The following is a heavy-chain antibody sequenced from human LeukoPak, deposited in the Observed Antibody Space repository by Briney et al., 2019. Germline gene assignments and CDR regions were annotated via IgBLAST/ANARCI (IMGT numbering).Heavy chain of an antibody. CDR3: ARGPDSNWSGLDF. Sequence: GGSLRLSCTASGFSFSGHWMHWARQLPGKGLVWVSRISPTGSTTSYADSVKGRFTVSRDNAKNTLYLQVNNLRAEDTAVYYCARGPDSNWSGLDFWGQGTLLTVSS. D-gene: IGHD6-6*01. V-gene: IGHV3-74*01. CDR2: ISPTGSTT. J-gene: IGHJ4*02. CDR1: GFSFSGHW.